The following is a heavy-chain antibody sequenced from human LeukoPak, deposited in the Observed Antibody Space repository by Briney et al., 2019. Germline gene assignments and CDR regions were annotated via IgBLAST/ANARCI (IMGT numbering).Heavy chain of an antibody. CDR1: GGSFSGYY. CDR2: INHSGST. Sequence: KPSETLSLTCAVYGGSFSGYYWSWIRQPPGKGLEWIGEINHSGSTNYNPSLKSRVTISVDTSKNQFSLKLSSVTAADTAVYYCASNRVGTEQLVDHYYYYYMDVWGKGTTVTVSS. J-gene: IGHJ6*03. CDR3: ASNRVGTEQLVDHYYYYYMDV. D-gene: IGHD6-6*01. V-gene: IGHV4-34*01.